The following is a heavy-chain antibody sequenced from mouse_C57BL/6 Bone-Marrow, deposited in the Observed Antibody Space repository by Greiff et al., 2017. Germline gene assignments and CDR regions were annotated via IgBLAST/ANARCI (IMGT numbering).Heavy chain of an antibody. CDR1: GFNIKNTY. CDR3: ARFPPGQWYFDY. J-gene: IGHJ2*01. D-gene: IGHD3-3*01. CDR2: IDPANGTT. V-gene: IGHV14-3*01. Sequence: VQLQQSVAELVRPGASVKLSCTASGFNIKNTYMHWVKQRPEQGLEWIGRIDPANGTTKYAPKFQGKATITADTSYNTAYLQSSSRTSEDTAIYCWARFPPGQWYFDYWGPFPTLSAAS.